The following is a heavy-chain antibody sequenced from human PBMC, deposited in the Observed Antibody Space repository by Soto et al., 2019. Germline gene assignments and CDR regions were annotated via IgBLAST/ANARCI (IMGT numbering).Heavy chain of an antibody. J-gene: IGHJ3*02. CDR3: AREAWRQWLVQRAFDI. CDR2: IWYDGSNK. D-gene: IGHD6-19*01. Sequence: QVQLVESGGGVVQPGRSLRLSCAASGFTFSSYGMHWVRQAPGKGLEWVAVIWYDGSNKYYADSVKGRFTISRDNSKNTLYLQMNSLRAEDTAVYYCAREAWRQWLVQRAFDIWGQGTMVTVSS. V-gene: IGHV3-33*01. CDR1: GFTFSSYG.